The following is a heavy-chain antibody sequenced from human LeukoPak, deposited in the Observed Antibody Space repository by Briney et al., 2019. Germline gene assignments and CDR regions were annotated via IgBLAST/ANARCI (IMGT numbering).Heavy chain of an antibody. J-gene: IGHJ6*03. V-gene: IGHV3-21*01. CDR3: ARDPYSGTYSDYYYYYMDV. CDR2: ITSTGSYI. D-gene: IGHD1-26*01. CDR1: AFSFSDYN. Sequence: GGSLRLSCAASAFSFSDYNMNWVRQAPGKGLEWVSSITSTGSYIYYADSVKGRFTISKDNAKNSLFLQLNSLRAEDTAVYYCARDPYSGTYSDYYYYYMDVWGKGTTVTVSS.